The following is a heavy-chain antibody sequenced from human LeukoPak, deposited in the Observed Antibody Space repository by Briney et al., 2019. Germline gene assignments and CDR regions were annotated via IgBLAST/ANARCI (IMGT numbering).Heavy chain of an antibody. V-gene: IGHV3-49*04. Sequence: GGSLRLSCTASGFTFGDYAMSWVRQAPGKGLEWVGFIRSKAYGGTAEYAASVKGRFTISRDDSKSIAYLQMNSLKTEDTAVYYCTRASGSYSSGWYAVYWGRGTLVTVSS. CDR3: TRASGSYSSGWYAVY. CDR1: GFTFGDYA. J-gene: IGHJ4*02. D-gene: IGHD6-19*01. CDR2: IRSKAYGGTA.